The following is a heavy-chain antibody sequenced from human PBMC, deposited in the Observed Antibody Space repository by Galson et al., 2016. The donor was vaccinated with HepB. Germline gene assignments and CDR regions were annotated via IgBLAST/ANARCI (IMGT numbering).Heavy chain of an antibody. Sequence: SLRLSCAASGFSFSDFYMSWIRQAPGKGLEWVSYISSSSTYTKYADSVKGRFTISRDNAKNSLYLQMNSLGAEDTAVYYWARDASGSPPLYWFDPWGQGTLVTVSS. CDR3: ARDASGSPPLYWFDP. D-gene: IGHD3-10*01. V-gene: IGHV3-11*06. J-gene: IGHJ5*02. CDR2: ISSSSTYT. CDR1: GFSFSDFY.